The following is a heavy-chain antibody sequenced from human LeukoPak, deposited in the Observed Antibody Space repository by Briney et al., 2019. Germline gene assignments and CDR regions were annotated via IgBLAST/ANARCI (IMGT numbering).Heavy chain of an antibody. CDR3: ARGYCRDDICQVFPY. Sequence: SSETLSLTCTVSGGSVSSYYWSWIRQTQEKGLEWIGYMSYSGRTDYGPSLKSRVTMSVDTSKNQFSLKMSYVTAADTGVYYCARGYCRDDICQVFPYWGQGTLVTVSS. J-gene: IGHJ4*02. CDR2: MSYSGRT. V-gene: IGHV4-59*02. D-gene: IGHD2-21*02. CDR1: GGSVSSYY.